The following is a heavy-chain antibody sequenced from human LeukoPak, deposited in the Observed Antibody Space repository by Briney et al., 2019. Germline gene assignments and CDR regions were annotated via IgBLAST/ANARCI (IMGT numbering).Heavy chain of an antibody. D-gene: IGHD3-3*01. V-gene: IGHV4-59*12. Sequence: SETLSLTCTVSGGSISSYYWSWIRQPPGKGLEWIGYIYYSGSTNYNPSLRSRVTISVDTSKNQFSLKLSSVTAADTAVYYCARGIPYYDFWSGYYPTFDYWGQGTLVTVSS. CDR1: GGSISSYY. CDR2: IYYSGST. J-gene: IGHJ4*02. CDR3: ARGIPYYDFWSGYYPTFDY.